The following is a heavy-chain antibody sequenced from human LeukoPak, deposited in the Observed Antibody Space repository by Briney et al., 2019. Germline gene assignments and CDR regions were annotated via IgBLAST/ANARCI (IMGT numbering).Heavy chain of an antibody. CDR3: ARDSSSYYFDY. J-gene: IGHJ4*02. CDR2: IYTGGTT. Sequence: GGSLRLSCAASGFSVTSNQMNWVRQAPGKGLEWVSIIYTGGTTHYADSLNDRFTISRDDSINTLYLQMNSLRAEDTAVYYCARDSSSYYFDYWGQGTLVTVSS. CDR1: GFSVTSNQ. D-gene: IGHD6-6*01. V-gene: IGHV3-66*01.